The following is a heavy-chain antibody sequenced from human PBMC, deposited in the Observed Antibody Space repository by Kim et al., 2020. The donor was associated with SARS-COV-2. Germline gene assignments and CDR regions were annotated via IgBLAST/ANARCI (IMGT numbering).Heavy chain of an antibody. V-gene: IGHV4-30-2*04. J-gene: IGHJ4*02. D-gene: IGHD2-8*01. CDR3: ARIVLMVYASFDY. Sequence: YNPSLKSRVTISVDTSKNQFSLKLSSVTAADTAVYYCARIVLMVYASFDYWGQGTLVTVSS.